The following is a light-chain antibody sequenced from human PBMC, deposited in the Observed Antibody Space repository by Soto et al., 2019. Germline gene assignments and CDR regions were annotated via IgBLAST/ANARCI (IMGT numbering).Light chain of an antibody. Sequence: AIRMTQSPSSFSASTGDRVTLTCRASQSVSSYLAWYQQKPGKAPKRLIYAASTLQSVVPSRFSGSGSGTDFTLTITSLQSEDFATYYCQQYYSYPFALGPGTKVDI. J-gene: IGKJ3*01. CDR1: QSVSSY. V-gene: IGKV1-8*01. CDR2: AAS. CDR3: QQYYSYPFA.